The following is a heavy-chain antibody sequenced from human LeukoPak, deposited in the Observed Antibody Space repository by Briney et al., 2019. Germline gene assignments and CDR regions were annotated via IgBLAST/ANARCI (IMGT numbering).Heavy chain of an antibody. J-gene: IGHJ5*02. CDR1: GGPFSGYY. Sequence: SETLSLTCAVYGGPFSGYYWSWIRQPPAKGLEWIGEINHNGSTNYNASLKSRVTISVDTSKNQFSLKLSSVTAADTAVYYFARERYFDWLLSYNWFDPWGQGSLVTVYS. D-gene: IGHD3-9*01. V-gene: IGHV4-34*01. CDR3: ARERYFDWLLSYNWFDP. CDR2: INHNGST.